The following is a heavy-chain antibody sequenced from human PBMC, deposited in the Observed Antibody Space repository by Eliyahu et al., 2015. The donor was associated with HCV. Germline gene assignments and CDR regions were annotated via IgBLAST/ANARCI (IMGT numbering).Heavy chain of an antibody. D-gene: IGHD2-2*01. V-gene: IGHV4-34*01. J-gene: IGHJ6*02. CDR1: GXSFSGYF. Sequence: QVLLQQWGAGLLRPSETLSLTCAVYGXSFSGYFWSWIRQPPGKGLXWIGEINHSGTTNYSPSLKSRVTISVDTSKSQFSLKLSSVTAADTAVYYCARVSIPTAFYYYYNMDVWGQGTTVTV. CDR3: ARVSIPTAFYYYYNMDV. CDR2: INHSGTT.